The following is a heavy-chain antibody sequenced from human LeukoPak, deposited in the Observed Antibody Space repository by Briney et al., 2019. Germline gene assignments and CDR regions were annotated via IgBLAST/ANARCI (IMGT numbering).Heavy chain of an antibody. Sequence: GGSLRLSCAASGFTLSSYAMSWVRQAPGKGLEWVSAISDTGNTYHADSVKGRFAISRDDSKNTLYLEMNSLRPEDTALYYCAKDERVYGTNAGTLLDYWGQGTLVSVSS. J-gene: IGHJ4*02. D-gene: IGHD4/OR15-4a*01. CDR2: ISDTGNT. CDR1: GFTLSSYA. CDR3: AKDERVYGTNAGTLLDY. V-gene: IGHV3-23*01.